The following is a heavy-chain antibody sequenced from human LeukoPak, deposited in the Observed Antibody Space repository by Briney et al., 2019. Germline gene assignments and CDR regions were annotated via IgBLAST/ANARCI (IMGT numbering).Heavy chain of an antibody. J-gene: IGHJ5*02. CDR2: INGNGVT. V-gene: IGHV4-4*07. D-gene: IGHD3-16*02. CDR1: GGSIGFYF. CDR3: VRDELRTTYRFSWDP. Sequence: PSETLSLTCTVSGGSIGFYFWSWIRQSAGKGLEWIGRINGNGVTNYTPSLKSRVTMSVDTSKSQFSLNLRSVIAADSSVYYCVRDELRTTYRFSWDPWGQGILVTV.